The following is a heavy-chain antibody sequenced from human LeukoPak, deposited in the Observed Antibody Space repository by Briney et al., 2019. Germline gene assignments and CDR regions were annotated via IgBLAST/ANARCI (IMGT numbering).Heavy chain of an antibody. V-gene: IGHV3-53*01. CDR1: GFIFSNYA. Sequence: GGSLRLSCAVSGFIFSNYAMSWVRQAPGKGLEWVAVVYNNGDTYYADSVKGRFTISRDNSKNTMYLQMNSLRAEDTAVYYCATRHMSAQTDYWGRGTLVTVSS. CDR2: VYNNGDT. J-gene: IGHJ4*02. CDR3: ATRHMSAQTDY.